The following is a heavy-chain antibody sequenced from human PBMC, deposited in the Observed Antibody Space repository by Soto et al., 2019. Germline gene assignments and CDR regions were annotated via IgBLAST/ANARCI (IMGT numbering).Heavy chain of an antibody. Sequence: SETLSLTCAVSGGPITSSTYSWGWIRQPPGKTLEWIGTIYYHGNTYSNPSLKSRATISVDTSNNQLSLKLRSVTAADTAVYYCARHDGFSSGWIFDYWGHGTLVTVSS. CDR3: ARHDGFSSGWIFDY. D-gene: IGHD6-19*01. CDR1: GGPITSSTYS. J-gene: IGHJ4*01. CDR2: IYYHGNT. V-gene: IGHV4-39*01.